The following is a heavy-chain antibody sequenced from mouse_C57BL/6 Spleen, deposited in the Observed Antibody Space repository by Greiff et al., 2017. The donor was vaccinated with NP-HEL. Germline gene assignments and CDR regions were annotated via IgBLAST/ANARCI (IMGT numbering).Heavy chain of an antibody. V-gene: IGHV1-15*01. J-gene: IGHJ3*01. D-gene: IGHD1-1*01. CDR3: TRRDGSSYSFAY. Sequence: QVQLQQSGAELVRPGASVTLSCKASGYTFTDYEMHWVKQTPVHGLEWIGAIDPETGGTAYNQKFKGKAILTADKSSSTAYMELRSLTSEDSAVYYCTRRDGSSYSFAYWGQGTLVTVSA. CDR1: GYTFTDYE. CDR2: IDPETGGT.